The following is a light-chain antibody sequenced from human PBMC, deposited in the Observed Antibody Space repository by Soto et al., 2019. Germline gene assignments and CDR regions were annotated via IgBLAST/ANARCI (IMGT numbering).Light chain of an antibody. CDR1: QTVTTFY. J-gene: IGKJ4*01. CDR2: GAS. CDR3: QQYGSSTGLT. Sequence: DIVLTQSPATLSFSPGQRATLSCRASQTVTTFYLAWYQQKPGQSPRLLIYGASRRATGIPDRFSGSGSGTDFTLTISRLEPEDCAVYYCQQYGSSTGLTFGGGTKVEI. V-gene: IGKV3-20*01.